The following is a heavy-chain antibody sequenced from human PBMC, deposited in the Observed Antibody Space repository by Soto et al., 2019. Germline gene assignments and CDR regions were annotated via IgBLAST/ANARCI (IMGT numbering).Heavy chain of an antibody. J-gene: IGHJ4*01. V-gene: IGHV1-18*01. Sequence: ASVKVSCKGSGYDFTTYGITWVRQDPGQGLEWMAWISAHNGNTDYAQKLQGRVTVTRDTSTRTWYMGLRSLRSYHTEVDSRARVFYGDYCCHGALLTVSS. CDR2: ISAHNGNT. CDR3: ARVFYGDY. D-gene: IGHD2-8*01. CDR1: GYDFTTYG.